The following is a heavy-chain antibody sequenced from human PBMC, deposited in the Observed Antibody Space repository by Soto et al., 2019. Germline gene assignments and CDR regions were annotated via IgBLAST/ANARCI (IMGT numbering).Heavy chain of an antibody. V-gene: IGHV4-59*12. Sequence: PSETLSLTCTVSGGSISSLYCSWIRQPPGKGLEWIGYVYYTGSTFYNPSLKSRVTISIDTSKNQFSLTLTSVTAADTAVYYCARRTWNGYYRSGWFDPWGQGIQVTVSS. CDR2: VYYTGST. CDR1: GGSISSLY. CDR3: ARRTWNGYYRSGWFDP. D-gene: IGHD3-3*01. J-gene: IGHJ5*02.